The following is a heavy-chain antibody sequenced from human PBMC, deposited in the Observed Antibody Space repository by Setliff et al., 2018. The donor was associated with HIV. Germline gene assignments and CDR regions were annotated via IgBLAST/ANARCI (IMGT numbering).Heavy chain of an antibody. V-gene: IGHV1-18*01. J-gene: IGHJ3*02. CDR3: AITSRGYSSQRGGAFDI. CDR1: DYTFTKYA. D-gene: IGHD3-22*01. Sequence: ASVKVSCKTSDYTFTKYAISWVRQAPGQGLEWMGWISAHNGNTNYAQRLKGRVTVTTDSSTNTVYLELRSLRSDDTAVYYCAITSRGYSSQRGGAFDIWGQGTLVT. CDR2: ISAHNGNT.